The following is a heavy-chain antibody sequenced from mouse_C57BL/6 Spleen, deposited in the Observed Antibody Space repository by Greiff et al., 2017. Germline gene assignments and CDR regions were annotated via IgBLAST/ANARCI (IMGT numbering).Heavy chain of an antibody. D-gene: IGHD1-1*01. J-gene: IGHJ1*03. V-gene: IGHV1-15*01. CDR2: IDPETGGP. CDR1: GYTFTDYE. Sequence: QVQLKESGAELVRPGASVTLSCKASGYTFTDYEMHWVKQTPVHGLEWIGAIDPETGGPAYNQKFKGKAILTADKSSSTAYMELRSLTSADSAVYYCTRGENYYGSSYWYFDVWGTGTTVTVSS. CDR3: TRGENYYGSSYWYFDV.